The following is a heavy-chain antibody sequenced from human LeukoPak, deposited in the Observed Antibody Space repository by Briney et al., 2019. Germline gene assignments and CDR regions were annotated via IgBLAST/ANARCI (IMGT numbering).Heavy chain of an antibody. J-gene: IGHJ4*02. D-gene: IGHD2/OR15-2a*01. CDR2: IRQDGTEK. V-gene: IGHV3-7*01. Sequence: GESLRLSCAASGFTFTTYWMSWVRQAPGKGLEWVANIRQDGTEKYYVDSVKGRFTISRDNAKNSLYLQMNSLRADDTAVYFCAREEYFRFSYWGQGTLVTVSS. CDR3: AREEYFRFSY. CDR1: GFTFTTYW.